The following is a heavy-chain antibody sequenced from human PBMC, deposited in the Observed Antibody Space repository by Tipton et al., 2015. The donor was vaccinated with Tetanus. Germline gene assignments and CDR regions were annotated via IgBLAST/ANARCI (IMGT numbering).Heavy chain of an antibody. D-gene: IGHD3-22*01. CDR2: IYTSGST. CDR1: GGSISTYY. Sequence: TLSLTCTVSGGSISTYYWSWIRQPAGKGLEWIGRIYTSGSTNYTPPLKRRVTMSVDTSNTQFSLKLSSVTAADTAVYYCARDVWRYYDSSGYQDHDAFDIWGQGTMVTVSS. J-gene: IGHJ3*02. V-gene: IGHV4-4*07. CDR3: ARDVWRYYDSSGYQDHDAFDI.